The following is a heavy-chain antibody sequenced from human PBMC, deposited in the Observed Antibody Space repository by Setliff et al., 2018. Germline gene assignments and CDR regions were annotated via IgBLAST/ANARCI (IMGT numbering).Heavy chain of an antibody. CDR1: GFTVSSNY. CDR2: IYSGGST. V-gene: IGHV3-66*01. J-gene: IGHJ4*02. Sequence: GGSLRLSCAASGFTVSSNYMSWVRQAPGKGLEWVSVIYSGGSTYYADSVKGRFTISRDNSKNTLYLQMNSLRAEDTAVYYCARCGNSGWSGGYYFDYWGQGTLVTV. D-gene: IGHD6-19*01. CDR3: ARCGNSGWSGGYYFDY.